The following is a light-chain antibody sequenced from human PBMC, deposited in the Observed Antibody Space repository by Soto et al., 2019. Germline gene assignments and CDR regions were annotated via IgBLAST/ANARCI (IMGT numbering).Light chain of an antibody. V-gene: IGKV1-39*01. CDR2: AAS. CDR3: QQSYSTPHT. Sequence: DIQMTQSPSSLSASVGDRVTITCRASQSISSYLNWYQQKPGKAPKLLIYAASSLQSGVPSRFSGSGSGTDFTLTISSLQPEDVATYYCQQSYSTPHTFGYGTTVQIK. J-gene: IGKJ1*01. CDR1: QSISSY.